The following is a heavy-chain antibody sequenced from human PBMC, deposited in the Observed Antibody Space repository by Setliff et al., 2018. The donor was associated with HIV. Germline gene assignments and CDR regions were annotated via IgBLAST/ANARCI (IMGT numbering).Heavy chain of an antibody. V-gene: IGHV4-34*01. D-gene: IGHD6-19*01. CDR3: ARASSQWLAHPGSLQL. CDR2: INHNGVT. CDR1: GGSFSGYY. J-gene: IGHJ1*01. Sequence: NPSETLSLTCAVYGGSFSGYYWSWIRQPPGKGLEWIGEINHNGVTKYNPSLNSRVTISLDTSKNRFSLKVDSVTAADTAVYYCARASSQWLAHPGSLQLWGQGTLVTVSS.